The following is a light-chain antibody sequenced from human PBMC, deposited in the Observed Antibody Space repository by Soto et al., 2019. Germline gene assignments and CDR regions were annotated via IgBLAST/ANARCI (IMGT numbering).Light chain of an antibody. J-gene: IGKJ5*01. CDR2: GAS. CDR1: QSVRSRY. Sequence: PGESATLSCGASQSVRSRYLAWYQQKPGQAPRLLIYGASNRATGIPDRFSGSGSGTDFTLTISRLEPEDFAVFYCQQYDDSITFGQGTRLEIE. CDR3: QQYDDSIT. V-gene: IGKV3-20*01.